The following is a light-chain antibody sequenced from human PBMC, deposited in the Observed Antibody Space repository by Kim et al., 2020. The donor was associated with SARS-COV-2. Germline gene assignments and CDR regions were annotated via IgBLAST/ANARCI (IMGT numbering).Light chain of an antibody. CDR1: KLGDKY. CDR3: QAWDSSTGV. CDR2: QDS. J-gene: IGLJ2*01. Sequence: SPGQTASITCSGDKLGDKYARWYQQKPGQSPVLVIYQDSKRPSGVPERFSGSNSGNTATLTISGTQAMDEADYYCQAWDSSTGVFGGGTQLTVL. V-gene: IGLV3-1*01.